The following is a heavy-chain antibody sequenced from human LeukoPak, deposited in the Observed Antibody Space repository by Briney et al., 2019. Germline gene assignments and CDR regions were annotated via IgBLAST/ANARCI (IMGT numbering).Heavy chain of an antibody. CDR1: GGSFSGYY. Sequence: PSETLSLTCAVYGGSFSGYYWSWIRQPPGKGLEWIGEINHSGSTNYNPSLKSRVTISVDTSKNQFSLKLSSVTAADTAVYYCARSGLIVASYVYWGQGTLVTVSS. D-gene: IGHD3-22*01. CDR3: ARSGLIVASYVY. CDR2: INHSGST. J-gene: IGHJ4*02. V-gene: IGHV4-34*01.